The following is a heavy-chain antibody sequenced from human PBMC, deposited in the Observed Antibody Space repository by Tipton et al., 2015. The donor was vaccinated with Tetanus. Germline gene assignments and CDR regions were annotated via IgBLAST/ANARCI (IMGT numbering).Heavy chain of an antibody. CDR1: GGSVRGGSYY. CDR2: ISYSGST. V-gene: IGHV4-61*01. Sequence: TLSLTCTVSGGSVRGGSYYWNWIRQPPGKGLEWLAYISYSGSTNSNYSLKSRITTSRDPSKNQFSLKLASVTAADTAVYYCARANYDFPKKGPFDSWGQGTLVIVSS. J-gene: IGHJ4*02. D-gene: IGHD3-3*01. CDR3: ARANYDFPKKGPFDS.